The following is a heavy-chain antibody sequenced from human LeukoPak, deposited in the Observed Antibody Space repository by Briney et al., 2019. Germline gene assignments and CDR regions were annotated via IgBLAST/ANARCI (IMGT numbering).Heavy chain of an antibody. Sequence: SETLSLTCTVSGGSMSGYYWSWIPQPAGKGLEWIGRIYTSGSTNYNPSLKSRVTMSVDTSKNQFSLKLSSVTAADTAVYYCARDGDSGYDFLYWGQGTLVTVSS. J-gene: IGHJ4*02. CDR1: GGSMSGYY. V-gene: IGHV4-4*07. D-gene: IGHD5-12*01. CDR2: IYTSGST. CDR3: ARDGDSGYDFLY.